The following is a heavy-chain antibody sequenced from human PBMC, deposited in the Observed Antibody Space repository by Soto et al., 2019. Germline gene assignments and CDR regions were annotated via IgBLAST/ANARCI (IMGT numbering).Heavy chain of an antibody. J-gene: IGHJ5*02. D-gene: IGHD1-7*01. V-gene: IGHV1-58*01. CDR1: GFTFTSSA. CDR3: AAARITGTTVNWFDP. CDR2: IVVGSGNT. Sequence: SVKVSCKASGFTFTSSAVQWVRQARGQRPEWIGWIVVGSGNTNYAQKFQERVTITRDMSTSTAYMELSSLRSEDTAVYYCAAARITGTTVNWFDPWGQGTLVTVSS.